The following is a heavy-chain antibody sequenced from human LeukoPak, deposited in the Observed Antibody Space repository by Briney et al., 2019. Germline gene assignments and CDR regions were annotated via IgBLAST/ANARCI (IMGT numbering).Heavy chain of an antibody. CDR2: INHSGST. CDR1: GGSFSGYY. Sequence: SETLSLTCAVYGGSFSGYYWSWIRQPPGKGLEWIGEINHSGSTNYNPSLKSRVSISVDSSKNQFSLKVSSVTAADTAVYYCARGSDTTAGLYWGQGTLVTVSS. V-gene: IGHV4-34*01. D-gene: IGHD6-13*01. J-gene: IGHJ4*02. CDR3: ARGSDTTAGLY.